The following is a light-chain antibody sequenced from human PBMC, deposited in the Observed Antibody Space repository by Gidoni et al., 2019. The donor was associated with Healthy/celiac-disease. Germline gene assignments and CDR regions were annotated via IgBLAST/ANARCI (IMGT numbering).Light chain of an antibody. J-gene: IGLJ1*01. Sequence: QSVFTQPPSVSAAPGQKVTISCSGSSSNIGNNYVSWYQQLPGTAPKLLIYDNNKRPSGIPDRFSGSKSGTSATLGITGLQTGDEADYYCGTWDSTLYVFGTGTKVTVL. CDR3: GTWDSTLYV. V-gene: IGLV1-51*01. CDR2: DNN. CDR1: SSNIGNNY.